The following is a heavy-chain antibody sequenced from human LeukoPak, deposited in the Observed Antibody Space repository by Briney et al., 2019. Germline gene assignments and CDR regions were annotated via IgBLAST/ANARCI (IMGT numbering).Heavy chain of an antibody. D-gene: IGHD6-19*01. CDR3: AKDIAVAGMTFWYFDL. J-gene: IGHJ2*01. Sequence: GGSLRLSCAASGLTFDDYAMHWVRQAPGKGLEWVSGISWNRGSIGYADSVKGRFTISRDNAKNSLYLQMNSLRAEDTALYYCAKDIAVAGMTFWYFDLWGRGTLVTVSS. CDR1: GLTFDDYA. V-gene: IGHV3-9*01. CDR2: ISWNRGSI.